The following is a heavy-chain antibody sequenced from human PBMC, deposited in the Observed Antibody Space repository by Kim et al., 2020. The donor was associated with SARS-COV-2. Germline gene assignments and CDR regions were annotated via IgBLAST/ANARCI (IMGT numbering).Heavy chain of an antibody. V-gene: IGHV1-69*04. D-gene: IGHD5-12*01. CDR1: GDTSNSYA. J-gene: IGHJ5*01. CDR2: IIPVLGIK. CDR3: GSDKRRDSGYAHPDS. Sequence: SVKVSCKASGDTSNSYAITWVRQAPGQGLEWMGRIIPVLGIKNHAQKFQGRVTITADKSTNTAYMQLSGLRSEDTAMYYCGSDKRRDSGYAHPDSWGQGTQVTVSS.